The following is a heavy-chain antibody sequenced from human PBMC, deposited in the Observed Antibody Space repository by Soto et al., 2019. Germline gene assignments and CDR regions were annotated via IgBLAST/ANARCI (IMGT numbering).Heavy chain of an antibody. CDR1: GGSISSHY. Sequence: SETLSLTCTVSGGSISSHYWTWIWIRQLPGRGLEWVGYIYDSVKTKYNPSLKSRVTISVDTSKNQFSLHLTSVTAADTAVYYCARGLAPATWGHGTLVTVSS. CDR2: IYDSVKT. D-gene: IGHD3-10*01. CDR3: ARGLAPAT. V-gene: IGHV4-59*11. J-gene: IGHJ5*01.